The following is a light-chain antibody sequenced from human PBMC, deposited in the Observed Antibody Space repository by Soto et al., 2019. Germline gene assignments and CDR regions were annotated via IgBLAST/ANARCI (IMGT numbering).Light chain of an antibody. Sequence: QSALTQPASVSGSPGQSVTISCTGTSSDVGNYNRVSWYQQPPGTAPKLMIYEVSNRPSGVPDRFSGSKSGNTASLTISGLQAEDEADYYCSSYTSSSTYVVFGGGTKVTVL. J-gene: IGLJ2*01. CDR3: SSYTSSSTYVV. V-gene: IGLV2-18*02. CDR2: EVS. CDR1: SSDVGNYNR.